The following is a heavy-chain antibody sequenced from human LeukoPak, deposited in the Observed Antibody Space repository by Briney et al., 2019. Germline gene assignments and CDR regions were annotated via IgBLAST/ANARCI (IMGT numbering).Heavy chain of an antibody. D-gene: IGHD1-1*01. J-gene: IGHJ6*02. CDR1: GFTFGDRA. CDR2: IRSKAYRGTT. Sequence: GGSLRLSCTGSGFTFGDRATSWVRQAPGKGLEWVGFIRSKAYRGTTEYAASVKGRFTISRDDSASIAYLQMNSLRTEDTAVYYCARGPIQLWIHNAMDVWGQGTTVTVSS. V-gene: IGHV3-49*04. CDR3: ARGPIQLWIHNAMDV.